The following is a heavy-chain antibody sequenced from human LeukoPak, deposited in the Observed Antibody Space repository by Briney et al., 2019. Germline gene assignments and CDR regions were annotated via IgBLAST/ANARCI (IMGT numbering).Heavy chain of an antibody. J-gene: IGHJ6*02. CDR1: GFTFSNYW. Sequence: GGSLRLSCAASGFTFSNYWMTWVRQAPGKGLEWVANIKQDGSDKYCVDSVKGRFTISRDNAKHSLYLQMNSLRAEDTAVYYCARGHYGMDVWGQGTTVIVSS. CDR3: ARGHYGMDV. CDR2: IKQDGSDK. V-gene: IGHV3-7*05.